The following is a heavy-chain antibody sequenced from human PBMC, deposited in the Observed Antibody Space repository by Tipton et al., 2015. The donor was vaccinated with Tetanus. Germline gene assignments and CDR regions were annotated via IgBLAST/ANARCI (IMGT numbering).Heavy chain of an antibody. CDR1: GYNFTIYW. J-gene: IGHJ2*01. Sequence: QLVQSGAEVKKLGESLKISCKPSGYNFTIYWIGWVRQMPGKGLEWMGVINPTDYQTSYNPSFEGQVTISADRSINTAYLQWSSLQTSDTAMYFCARRRSAILSGSYHWYFDIWGRGTLVTVSS. D-gene: IGHD3-9*01. V-gene: IGHV5-51*01. CDR3: ARRRSAILSGSYHWYFDI. CDR2: INPTDYQT.